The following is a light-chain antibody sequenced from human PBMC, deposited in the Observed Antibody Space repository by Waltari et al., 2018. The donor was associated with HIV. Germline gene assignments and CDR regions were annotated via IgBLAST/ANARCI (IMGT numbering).Light chain of an antibody. J-gene: IGLJ3*02. CDR1: SSDIGGYNY. CDR3: ASYTTRSIPWV. V-gene: IGLV2-14*03. CDR2: DRI. Sequence: QSALPQPASVSGSPGQSITISCTGTSSDIGGYNYVSWYQQHPGKPPKVLIYDRINRPSGISDLFSGSKSGSTAALTISGLQAEDEADYYCASYTTRSIPWVFGGGTKLTVV.